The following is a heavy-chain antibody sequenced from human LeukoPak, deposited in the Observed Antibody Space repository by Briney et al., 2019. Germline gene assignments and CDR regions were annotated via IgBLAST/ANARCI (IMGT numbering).Heavy chain of an antibody. V-gene: IGHV4-4*07. D-gene: IGHD3-10*01. Sequence: SETLSLTCTVSGGSISCYYWSWIRQPAGKGLEWIGRIYSRESIFYNPSLKSRVTVSVDTSKNQFSLKVRSVTAADTAVYYCARVDRDYYGMDVWGQGTTVTVSS. CDR3: ARVDRDYYGMDV. J-gene: IGHJ6*02. CDR2: IYSRESI. CDR1: GGSISCYY.